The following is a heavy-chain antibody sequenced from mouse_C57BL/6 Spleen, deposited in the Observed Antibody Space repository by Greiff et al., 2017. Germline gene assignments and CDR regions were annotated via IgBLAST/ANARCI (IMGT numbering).Heavy chain of an antibody. Sequence: QVQLQQPGAELVKPGASVKVSCKASGYTFTSYWMHWVKQRPGQGLEWIGRIHPSDSDTNYNQKFKGKATLTVDKSSSTAYMQRSSLTSGDSAVYYCAVGGPTVERYFDVWGTGTTVTVSS. V-gene: IGHV1-74*01. D-gene: IGHD1-1*01. CDR2: IHPSDSDT. CDR3: AVGGPTVERYFDV. CDR1: GYTFTSYW. J-gene: IGHJ1*03.